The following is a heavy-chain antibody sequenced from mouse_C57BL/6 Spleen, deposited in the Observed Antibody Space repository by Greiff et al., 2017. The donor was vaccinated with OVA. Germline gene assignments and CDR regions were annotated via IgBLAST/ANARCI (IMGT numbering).Heavy chain of an antibody. D-gene: IGHD1-1*01. CDR2: IYPGRGST. J-gene: IGHJ2*01. Sequence: QVQLQQPGAELVKPGASVKMSCKASGYTFTSYWITWVKQRPGQGLEWIGDIYPGRGSTNYNEKFKSKATLTVDTSSSTAYMQLSSLTSEDSAVDNCAREDYYGSSYGYWGKGTTLTVSS. V-gene: IGHV1-55*01. CDR3: AREDYYGSSYGY. CDR1: GYTFTSYW.